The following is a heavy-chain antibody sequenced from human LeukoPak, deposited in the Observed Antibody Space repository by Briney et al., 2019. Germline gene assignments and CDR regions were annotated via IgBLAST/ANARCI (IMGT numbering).Heavy chain of an antibody. Sequence: PSETLSLTRAVYGGSFSGYYWSWIRQPPGKGLEWIGEINHSGSTNYNPSLKSRVTISVDTSKNQFSLKLSSVTAADTAVYYCARGYYDFWSGYYRPSFDAFDIWGQGTMVTVSS. V-gene: IGHV4-34*01. CDR3: ARGYYDFWSGYYRPSFDAFDI. D-gene: IGHD3-3*01. CDR1: GGSFSGYY. J-gene: IGHJ3*02. CDR2: INHSGST.